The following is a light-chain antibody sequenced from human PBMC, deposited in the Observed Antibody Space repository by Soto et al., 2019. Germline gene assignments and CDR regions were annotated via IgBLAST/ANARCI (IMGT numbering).Light chain of an antibody. V-gene: IGKV1-12*01. J-gene: IGKJ1*01. CDR3: QEANSFLGT. CDR2: AAS. CDR1: QGIDRW. Sequence: DIQMTQSPSSVSASVGDRGTITCRASQGIDRWLAWYQQKPGKAPKLLIYAASTLQRGVPARFSGSGAGTDFTLTIRSLQPEDFATYYCQEANSFLGTFGQGTKVEIK.